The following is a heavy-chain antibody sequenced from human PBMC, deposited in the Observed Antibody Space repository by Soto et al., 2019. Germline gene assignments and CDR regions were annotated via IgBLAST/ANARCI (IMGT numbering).Heavy chain of an antibody. J-gene: IGHJ6*02. CDR1: GGSFSGYY. D-gene: IGHD3-10*01. CDR2: IIHSGST. V-gene: IGHV4-34*12. Sequence: SETLSLTCAVYGGSFSGYYWSWIRQPPGKGLEWIWEIIHSGSTNYNPSLKSRVTISVDTSKNQFSLKLSFVTAADTAVYYFARRGGGSGSHYYYYGMDVWGQGTTVTVSS. CDR3: ARRGGGSGSHYYYYGMDV.